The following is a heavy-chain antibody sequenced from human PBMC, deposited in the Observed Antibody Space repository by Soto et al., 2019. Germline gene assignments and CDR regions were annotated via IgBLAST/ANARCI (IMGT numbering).Heavy chain of an antibody. CDR2: IYYSGST. Sequence: PSETLSLTCTVSGGSISSYYWSWIRQPPGKGLEWIGYIYYSGSTNYNPSLKSRVTISVDTSKNQFSLKLSSVTAADTAVYYCARVSGGYSYGYSYYYMDVRGKGTTVTVSS. CDR1: GGSISSYY. V-gene: IGHV4-59*01. CDR3: ARVSGGYSYGYSYYYMDV. J-gene: IGHJ6*03. D-gene: IGHD5-18*01.